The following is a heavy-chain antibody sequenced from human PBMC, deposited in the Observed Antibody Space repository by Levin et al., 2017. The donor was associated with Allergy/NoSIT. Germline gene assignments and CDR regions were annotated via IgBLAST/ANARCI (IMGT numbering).Heavy chain of an antibody. CDR1: GFTFSSYA. CDR2: ISYDGSNK. V-gene: IGHV3-30-3*01. Sequence: GGSLRLSCAASGFTFSSYAMHWVRQAPGKGLEWVAVISYDGSNKYYADSVKGRFTISRDNSKNTLYLQMNSLRAEDTAVYYCARDRELGSIAAAGYFDYWGQGTLVTVSS. D-gene: IGHD6-13*01. CDR3: ARDRELGSIAAAGYFDY. J-gene: IGHJ4*02.